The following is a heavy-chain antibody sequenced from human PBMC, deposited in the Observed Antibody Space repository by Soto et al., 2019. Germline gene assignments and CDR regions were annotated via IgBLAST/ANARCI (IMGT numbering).Heavy chain of an antibody. J-gene: IGHJ4*02. CDR2: IKSRDYGGKA. CDR1: GFNFGGYA. Sequence: GGSLRLSCGGSGFNFGGYAVSWVRQAPGKGLQWVGFIKSRDYGGKADYAASVEGRVTISRDDSKSIAYLLMNSLKTEDTAVYYCTIQGVSTIQGFNYWGQGALVTVSS. V-gene: IGHV3-49*04. D-gene: IGHD5-12*01. CDR3: TIQGVSTIQGFNY.